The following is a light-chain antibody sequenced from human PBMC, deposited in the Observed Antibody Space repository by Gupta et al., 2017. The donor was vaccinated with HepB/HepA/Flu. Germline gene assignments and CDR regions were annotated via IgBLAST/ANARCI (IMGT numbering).Light chain of an antibody. V-gene: IGKV3-11*01. Sequence: EIVLTQSPATLSLSPGERATLSCRASQSVTSYLAWYQQKPGQAPRLLIYDASNRDPGIPARFRGSGYGTDFTLTISSLEPEDFAVYYCQQLSNWPPLTFGRGTKVEIE. J-gene: IGKJ4*01. CDR2: DAS. CDR3: QQLSNWPPLT. CDR1: QSVTSY.